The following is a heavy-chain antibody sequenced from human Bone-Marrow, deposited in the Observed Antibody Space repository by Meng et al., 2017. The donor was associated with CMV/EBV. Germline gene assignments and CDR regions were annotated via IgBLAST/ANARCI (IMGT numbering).Heavy chain of an antibody. J-gene: IGHJ4*02. CDR2: IKSKTDGGTT. CDR3: AGGGSGGYGYY. CDR1: GFTFSNAW. D-gene: IGHD3-10*01. V-gene: IGHV3-15*01. Sequence: VQAVGSGGGFVKAGGSLRLSCAAFGFTFSNAWMSWVRQAPGKGLEWVGRIKSKTDGGTTDYAAPVKGRFTISRDNSKNTLYLQMNSLRAEDSAVYYCAGGGSGGYGYYWGQGTLVTVSS.